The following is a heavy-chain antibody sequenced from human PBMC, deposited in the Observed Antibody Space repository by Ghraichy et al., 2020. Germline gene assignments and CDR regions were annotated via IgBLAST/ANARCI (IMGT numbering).Heavy chain of an antibody. CDR3: ARGLIAVAGYGMDV. D-gene: IGHD6-19*01. Sequence: ASVKVSCKASGYTFTSYAMHWVRQAPGPRLEWMGWINAGNGNTKYSQKFQGRVTITRETSASTAYMELSSLRSEDTAVYYCARGLIAVAGYGMDVWGQGTTVTVSS. CDR1: GYTFTSYA. J-gene: IGHJ6*02. V-gene: IGHV1-3*01. CDR2: INAGNGNT.